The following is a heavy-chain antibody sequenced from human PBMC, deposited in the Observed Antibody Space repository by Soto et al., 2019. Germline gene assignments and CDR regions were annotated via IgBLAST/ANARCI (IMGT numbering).Heavy chain of an antibody. Sequence: PGGSLRLSCAASGFTFSSYGMHWVRQAPGKGLEWVAVISYDGSNKYYADSVKGRFTISRDNSKNTLYLQMNSLRAEDTAVYYCAKAEQWLLLQLVYWGQGTLVTVSS. D-gene: IGHD3-22*01. CDR2: ISYDGSNK. CDR1: GFTFSSYG. J-gene: IGHJ4*02. CDR3: AKAEQWLLLQLVY. V-gene: IGHV3-30*18.